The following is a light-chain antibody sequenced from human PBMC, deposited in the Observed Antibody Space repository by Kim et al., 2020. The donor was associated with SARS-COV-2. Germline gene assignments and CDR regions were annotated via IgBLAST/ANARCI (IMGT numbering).Light chain of an antibody. CDR3: CTYAGGPYV. J-gene: IGLJ1*01. Sequence: PGQSITSSCTGTSRDMGTYNLVSWYQHHPDKAPKFIIYDVSKRPSGVSTRFSGSKSGNTASLTISGLQADDEADYYCCTYAGGPYVFGTGTKVTVL. CDR2: DVS. CDR1: SRDMGTYNL. V-gene: IGLV2-23*02.